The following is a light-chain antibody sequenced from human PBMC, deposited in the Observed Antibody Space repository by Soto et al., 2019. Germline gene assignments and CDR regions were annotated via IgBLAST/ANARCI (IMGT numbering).Light chain of an antibody. CDR3: QQYESYSPLT. Sequence: GDRVTITCRASQSISSWLAWYQQKPGKAPKLLIYDASSLESGVPSRFSGRRSGTEFTLTLAGLQPEDFATYYCQQYESYSPLTFGGGTKV. CDR2: DAS. CDR1: QSISSW. J-gene: IGKJ4*01. V-gene: IGKV1-5*01.